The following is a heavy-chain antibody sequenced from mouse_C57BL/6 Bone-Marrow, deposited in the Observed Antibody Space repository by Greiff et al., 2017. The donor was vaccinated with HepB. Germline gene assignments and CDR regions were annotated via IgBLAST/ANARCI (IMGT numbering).Heavy chain of an antibody. J-gene: IGHJ3*01. CDR1: GYTFTSYG. CDR2: IYPSSGNT. Sequence: QVQLQQSGAELARPGASVKLSCKASGYTFTSYGLSWVKQRTGQGLEWIGEIYPSSGNTYYNEKFEGKATLTADKSSSTAYMALRSLTSEDSAVYFCARRAAQATPFAYWGQGTLVTVSA. CDR3: ARRAAQATPFAY. D-gene: IGHD3-2*02. V-gene: IGHV1-81*01.